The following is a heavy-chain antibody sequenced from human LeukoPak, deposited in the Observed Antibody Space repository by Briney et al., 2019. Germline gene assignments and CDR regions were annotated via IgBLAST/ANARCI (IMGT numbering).Heavy chain of an antibody. J-gene: IGHJ6*02. CDR1: GGSISSSSYY. V-gene: IGHV4-39*07. D-gene: IGHD1-26*01. CDR2: IYYSGST. CDR3: ARSGSYYYYGMDV. Sequence: SETLSLTCTVSGGSISSSSYYWGWIRQPPGKGLEWIGSIYYSGSTYYNPSLKSRVTISVDTSKNQFSLKLSSVTAADTAVYYCARSGSYYYYGMDVWGQGTTVTVSS.